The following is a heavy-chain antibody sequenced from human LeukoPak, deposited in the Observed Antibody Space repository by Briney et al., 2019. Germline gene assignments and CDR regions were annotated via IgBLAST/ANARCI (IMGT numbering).Heavy chain of an antibody. CDR2: IYSGGST. CDR3: AREVADSSGYYYDYFDY. Sequence: GRSLRLSCAASGLTVSSNYMSWVRQAPGKGLEWGSVIYSGGSTYYADSVKGRFTISRDNSKNTLYLQMNSLRAEDTAVYYCAREVADSSGYYYDYFDYWGQGALVTVSS. J-gene: IGHJ4*02. CDR1: GLTVSSNY. V-gene: IGHV3-53*01. D-gene: IGHD3-22*01.